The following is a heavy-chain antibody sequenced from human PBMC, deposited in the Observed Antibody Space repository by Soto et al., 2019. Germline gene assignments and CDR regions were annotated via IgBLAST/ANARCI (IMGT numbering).Heavy chain of an antibody. CDR3: ARDSGFYSSSPKDFQH. Sequence: GASVKVSCKASGYTFTSYGISWVRQAPGQGLERMGWISAYNGNTNYAQKLQGRVTMTTDTSTSTAYMELRSLRSDDTAVYYCARDSGFYSSSPKDFQHWGQGTLVTVSS. CDR2: ISAYNGNT. J-gene: IGHJ1*01. CDR1: GYTFTSYG. D-gene: IGHD6-13*01. V-gene: IGHV1-18*01.